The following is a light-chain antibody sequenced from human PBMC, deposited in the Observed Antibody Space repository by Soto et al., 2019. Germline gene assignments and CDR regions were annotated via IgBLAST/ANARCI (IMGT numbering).Light chain of an antibody. V-gene: IGKV3-15*01. J-gene: IGKJ1*01. Sequence: EIVMTQSPATLSVSPGERATLSCRASQSVNSDLAWYQQKPGQAPRLLISGASTRAAGIPARFSGSGSGTEFTLTISSLQSEDFAVYYCQQYNNWPRTCGQGTKVDIK. CDR2: GAS. CDR3: QQYNNWPRT. CDR1: QSVNSD.